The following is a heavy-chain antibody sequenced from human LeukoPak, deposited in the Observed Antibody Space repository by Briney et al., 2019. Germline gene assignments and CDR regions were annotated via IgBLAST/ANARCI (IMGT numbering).Heavy chain of an antibody. CDR1: GFTFSSYS. CDR3: ARAPGTFPHQTMVTGDY. J-gene: IGHJ4*02. Sequence: GGSLRLSCAASGFTFSSYSMNWVRQAPGKGLEWVSSISSSSSYIYYADSVKGRFTISRDNAKNSLYLQMNSLRAEDTAVYYCARAPGTFPHQTMVTGDYWGQGTLVTVSS. CDR2: ISSSSSYI. D-gene: IGHD5-18*01. V-gene: IGHV3-21*01.